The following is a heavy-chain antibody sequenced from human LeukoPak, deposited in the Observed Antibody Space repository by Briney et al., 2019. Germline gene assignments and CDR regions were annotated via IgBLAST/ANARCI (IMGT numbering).Heavy chain of an antibody. J-gene: IGHJ4*02. CDR3: ARVGEGYYFDY. V-gene: IGHV3-53*01. CDR1: GFTVSSNY. D-gene: IGHD2-21*01. CDR2: IYIVGTT. Sequence: GRSLRLSCAASGFTVSSNYMSWVRQAPGKGLEWLSVIYIVGTTYYAESVKGRFTISRDNSKNTMYIQMNSLRAEDTAVYYCARVGEGYYFDYWGQGTLVTVSS.